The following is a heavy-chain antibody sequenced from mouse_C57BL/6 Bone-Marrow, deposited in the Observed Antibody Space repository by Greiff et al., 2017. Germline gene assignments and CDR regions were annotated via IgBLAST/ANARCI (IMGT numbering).Heavy chain of an antibody. CDR1: GYTFTDYY. CDR2: IYPGSGNT. D-gene: IGHD2-5*01. J-gene: IGHJ2*01. CDR3: ARWCYSNYVFDY. V-gene: IGHV1-76*01. Sequence: VQLQQSGAELVRPGASVKLSCKASGYTFTDYYINWLKQRPGQGLEWIARIYPGSGNTYYNEKFKGKATLTAEKSSSTTYMQLSTLTSEDSAVYVCARWCYSNYVFDYWGQGTTLTVSS.